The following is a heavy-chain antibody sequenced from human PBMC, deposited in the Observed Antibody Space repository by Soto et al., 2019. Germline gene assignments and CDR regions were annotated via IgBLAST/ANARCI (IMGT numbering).Heavy chain of an antibody. Sequence: EASVKVSCKASGYTFTGYYMHWVRQAPGQGLEWMGWINPNSGGTNYAQKFQGWVTMTRDTSISTAYMELSRLRSDDTAVYYCARGGKCYYDSSVYCSLGLDVWGQGTTVTVSS. CDR3: ARGGKCYYDSSVYCSLGLDV. J-gene: IGHJ6*02. CDR2: INPNSGGT. CDR1: GYTFTGYY. V-gene: IGHV1-2*04. D-gene: IGHD3-22*01.